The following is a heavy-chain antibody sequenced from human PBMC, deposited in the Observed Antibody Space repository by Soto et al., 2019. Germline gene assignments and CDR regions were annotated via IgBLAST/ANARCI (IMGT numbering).Heavy chain of an antibody. CDR2: IYHSGST. Sequence: SETLSLTCAVSGGSISSGGYSWSWIRQPPGKGLEWIGYIYHSGSTYYNPSLKSRVTISVDRSKNQFSLKLSSVTAADTAVYYCARESGSYDFWSGYLDYWGQGTLATVSS. CDR1: GGSISSGGYS. J-gene: IGHJ4*02. D-gene: IGHD3-3*01. V-gene: IGHV4-30-2*01. CDR3: ARESGSYDFWSGYLDY.